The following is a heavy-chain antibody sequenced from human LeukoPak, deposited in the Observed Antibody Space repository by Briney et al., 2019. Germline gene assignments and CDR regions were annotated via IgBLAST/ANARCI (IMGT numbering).Heavy chain of an antibody. J-gene: IGHJ3*02. CDR3: ATRRDGYIHPFAFDI. Sequence: PSETLSLTCTVSGGSISSYYWSWIRQPPGKGLEWIGYIYYSGSTNYNPSLKSRVTISVDTSKNQFSLKLSSVTAADTAVYYCATRRDGYIHPFAFDIWGQGTMVTVSS. D-gene: IGHD5-24*01. V-gene: IGHV4-59*01. CDR1: GGSISSYY. CDR2: IYYSGST.